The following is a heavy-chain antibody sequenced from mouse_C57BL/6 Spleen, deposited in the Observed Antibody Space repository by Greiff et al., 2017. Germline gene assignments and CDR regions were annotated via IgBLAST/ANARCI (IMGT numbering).Heavy chain of an antibody. V-gene: IGHV1-47*01. Sequence: QVQLKESGAELVKPGASVKMSCKASGYTFTTYPIEWMKQNHGKSLEWIGNFHPYNDDTKYNEKFKGKATLTVEKSSSTVYLELSRLTSDDSAVYYCARPGDYYYAMDYWGQGTSVTVSS. J-gene: IGHJ4*01. CDR1: GYTFTTYP. CDR3: ARPGDYYYAMDY. CDR2: FHPYNDDT.